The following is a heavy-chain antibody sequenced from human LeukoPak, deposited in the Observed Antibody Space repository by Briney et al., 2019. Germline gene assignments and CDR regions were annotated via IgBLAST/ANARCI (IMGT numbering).Heavy chain of an antibody. D-gene: IGHD3-22*01. CDR2: INPNSGST. Sequence: ASVTVSCKASGYTFTGYYMHWVRQAPGQGLEWMGCINPNSGSTKYAQNFQGRVTITRDTSMNTAYMQLSRLRSDDTAVYYCARDSAVYDSSGYFLHAFDIWGQGKMVTVSS. J-gene: IGHJ3*02. CDR3: ARDSAVYDSSGYFLHAFDI. V-gene: IGHV1-2*02. CDR1: GYTFTGYY.